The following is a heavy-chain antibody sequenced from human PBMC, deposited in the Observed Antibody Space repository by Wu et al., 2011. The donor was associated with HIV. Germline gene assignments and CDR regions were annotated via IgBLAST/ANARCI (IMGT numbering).Heavy chain of an antibody. V-gene: IGHV1-46*02. Sequence: VQSGTEVRQSGASVTISCTASGYPFKAFDINWVRQAPGQGLDWMGIINPSGGSTSYAQKFQGRVTMTRDTSTSTVYMELSSLRSEDTAVYYCATSGVYIWGQGTLVTVSS. CDR3: ATSGVYI. CDR2: INPSGGST. D-gene: IGHD1-14*01. CDR1: GYPFKAFD. J-gene: IGHJ4*02.